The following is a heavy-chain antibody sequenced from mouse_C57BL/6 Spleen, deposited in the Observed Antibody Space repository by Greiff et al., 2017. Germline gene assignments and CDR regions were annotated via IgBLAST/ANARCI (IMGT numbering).Heavy chain of an antibody. D-gene: IGHD2-4*01. J-gene: IGHJ2*01. CDR3: ARRYDYDEGYYFDY. Sequence: QVQLQQSGAELVKPGASVKISCKASGYAFSSYWMNWVKQRPGKGLGWIGQIYPGDGDTNYNGKFKGKATLTADKSSSTAYMQLSSLTSEDSAVYFCARRYDYDEGYYFDYWGQGTTLTVSS. V-gene: IGHV1-80*01. CDR1: GYAFSSYW. CDR2: IYPGDGDT.